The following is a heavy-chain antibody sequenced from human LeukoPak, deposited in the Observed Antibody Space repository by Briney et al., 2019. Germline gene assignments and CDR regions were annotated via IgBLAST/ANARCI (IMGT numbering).Heavy chain of an antibody. CDR1: GFTFTSHA. Sequence: PGGSLRLSCAASGFTFTSHALHWVRQAPGKGLEWVTQIWSDGSNKYYADSVKGRFTVSRDDSKNTLYLQMNSLRDEDTAVYRCALLPPDSLDIWGQGTVVTVSS. CDR2: IWSDGSNK. J-gene: IGHJ3*02. V-gene: IGHV3-33*01. D-gene: IGHD3-22*01. CDR3: ALLPPDSLDI.